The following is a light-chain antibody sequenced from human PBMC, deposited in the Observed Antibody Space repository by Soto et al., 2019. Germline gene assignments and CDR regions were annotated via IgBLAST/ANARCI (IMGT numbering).Light chain of an antibody. J-gene: IGKJ4*01. Sequence: EIVLTQSPGTLSLSPGERVTLSCRASQSVSISSLAWYQQRPGQAPRLLISGASSRATGIPDRFSGSGSGTDFTLTISRLEPEDFAVYYCQQYGNSPLTFGGGTKVEIK. V-gene: IGKV3-20*01. CDR1: QSVSISS. CDR3: QQYGNSPLT. CDR2: GAS.